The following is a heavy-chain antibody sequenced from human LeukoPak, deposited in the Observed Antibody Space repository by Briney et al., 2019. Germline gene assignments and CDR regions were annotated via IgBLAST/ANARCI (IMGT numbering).Heavy chain of an antibody. CDR3: ARRAGGYSHPYDY. Sequence: GGSLRLSCAVSGFTVSGNYMSWIHQAPGKGLEWVSLIYSDDTTLYADSVKGRFTISRDISKNTLYLQMSSLRAEDTAVYYCARRAGGYSHPYDYWGQGVLVTVSS. D-gene: IGHD4-23*01. CDR1: GFTVSGNY. V-gene: IGHV3-53*01. CDR2: IYSDDTT. J-gene: IGHJ4*02.